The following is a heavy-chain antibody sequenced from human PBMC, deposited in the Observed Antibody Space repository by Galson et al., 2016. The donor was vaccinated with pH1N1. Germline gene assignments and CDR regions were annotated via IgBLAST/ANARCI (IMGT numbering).Heavy chain of an antibody. CDR1: GGSISSSSYY. Sequence: ETLSLTCTVSGGSISSSSYYWGWIRQPPGKGLEWIGSIYYSGSTNYKPSLKSRVTISVDTSKNQFHLKLRSVTAADTAVYYCASTYCGGDCHILDDWGQGTLVTVSS. D-gene: IGHD2-21*01. CDR3: ASTYCGGDCHILDD. J-gene: IGHJ4*02. V-gene: IGHV4-39*01. CDR2: IYYSGST.